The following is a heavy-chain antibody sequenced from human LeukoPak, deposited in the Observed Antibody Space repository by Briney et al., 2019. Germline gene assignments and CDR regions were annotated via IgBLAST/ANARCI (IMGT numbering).Heavy chain of an antibody. CDR1: GFTFSIYT. CDR2: ISGSGTST. V-gene: IGHV3-23*01. Sequence: PGGSLRLSCAASGFTFSIYTMSWVSQAPGKGLEWVSSISGSGTSTYYADSVKGRFTISRDNSKNTLYLQMNSLRAEDTAIYYCAKGDYDFWSASSHFDYWGQGTLVTVSS. CDR3: AKGDYDFWSASSHFDY. J-gene: IGHJ4*02. D-gene: IGHD3-3*01.